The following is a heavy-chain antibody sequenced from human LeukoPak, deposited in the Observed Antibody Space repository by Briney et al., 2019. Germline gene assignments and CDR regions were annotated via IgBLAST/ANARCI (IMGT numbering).Heavy chain of an antibody. D-gene: IGHD4-17*01. J-gene: IGHJ4*02. CDR3: ARDLYSDVNHFDY. V-gene: IGHV4-30-4*01. Sequence: PSETRSLTCTVSGGSISSGDYYWSWIRQPPGKGLEWIGYIYHSGNVYESASTFYNPSLKSRVAISVDRSENQFFLNLNSVTAAHTAVYYCARDLYSDVNHFDYWGQGILVTVSS. CDR2: IYHSGNVYESAST. CDR1: GGSISSGDYY.